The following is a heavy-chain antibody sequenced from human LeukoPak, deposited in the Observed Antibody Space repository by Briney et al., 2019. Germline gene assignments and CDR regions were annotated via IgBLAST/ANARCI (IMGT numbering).Heavy chain of an antibody. J-gene: IGHJ4*02. D-gene: IGHD2-15*01. Sequence: ASVKVSCKASGYTFTSNGISWVRQAPGQGLEWIGWISVYNGNTNYVQELQGRVTMTTDTSTSTAYMELRSLRSDDTAVYYCGRPARDCSGNNCYSPLDYWGQGTLVTVSS. V-gene: IGHV1-18*01. CDR2: ISVYNGNT. CDR3: GRPARDCSGNNCYSPLDY. CDR1: GYTFTSNG.